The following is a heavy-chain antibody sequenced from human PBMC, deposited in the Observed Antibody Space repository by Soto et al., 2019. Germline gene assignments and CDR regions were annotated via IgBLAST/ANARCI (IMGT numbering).Heavy chain of an antibody. D-gene: IGHD6-13*01. CDR2: ISGSGDST. CDR1: GFTFSSYA. CDR3: ARRGPGTDIDY. J-gene: IGHJ4*02. V-gene: IGHV3-23*01. Sequence: EVQLLDSGGGLVQPGGSLRLSCAASGFTFSSYAMNWVRQAPGKGLEWDSVISGSGDSTYYADSVKGRFTISRDNSKNTLYLQLNSQRTEDTAVYYCARRGPGTDIDYWGQGTLVTVSS.